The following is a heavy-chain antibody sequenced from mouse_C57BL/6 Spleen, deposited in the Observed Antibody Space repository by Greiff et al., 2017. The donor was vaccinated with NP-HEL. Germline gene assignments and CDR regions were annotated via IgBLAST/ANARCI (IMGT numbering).Heavy chain of an antibody. CDR2: FYPGRGSI. CDR1: GYTFTEYT. CDR3: ARHEEYYGNRDYAMDY. V-gene: IGHV1-62-2*01. D-gene: IGHD2-1*01. Sequence: VQVVESGAELVKPGASVKLSCKASGYTFTEYTIHWVKQRPGQGLEWIGWFYPGRGSIKYNEKFKDKATLTAAKYSRTVYMELSSMQVEDSAVYFCARHEEYYGNRDYAMDYWGQGTSVTVSS. J-gene: IGHJ4*01.